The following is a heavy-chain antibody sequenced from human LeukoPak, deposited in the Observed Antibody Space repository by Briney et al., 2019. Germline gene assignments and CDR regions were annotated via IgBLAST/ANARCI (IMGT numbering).Heavy chain of an antibody. J-gene: IGHJ6*02. D-gene: IGHD3-16*01. Sequence: WGSLRLSCAASGFTFSTHGMSWVGQAPGKGLEWVSSISYIGGNRYYADSVKGRFTISRDSSKDTLFLEMNSLRAEDTAIYYCAKGLRSIGDWGAGTTV. CDR1: GFTFSTHG. CDR2: ISYIGGNR. V-gene: IGHV3-23*01. CDR3: AKGLRSIGD.